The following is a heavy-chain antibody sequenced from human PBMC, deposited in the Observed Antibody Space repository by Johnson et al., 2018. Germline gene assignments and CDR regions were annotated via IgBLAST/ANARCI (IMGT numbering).Heavy chain of an antibody. Sequence: QVQLVESGGGVVQPGRSLRLSCAASGFTFSSYGMHWVRQAPGKGLEWVAVISYDGSNKYYADSVKGRFTISRDNSKNTLYLQMNSLGAEDTAVYYCERGMYGMDVWGQGTTVTVSS. D-gene: IGHD2-8*01. CDR1: GFTFSSYG. CDR3: ERGMYGMDV. CDR2: ISYDGSNK. V-gene: IGHV3-30*03. J-gene: IGHJ6*02.